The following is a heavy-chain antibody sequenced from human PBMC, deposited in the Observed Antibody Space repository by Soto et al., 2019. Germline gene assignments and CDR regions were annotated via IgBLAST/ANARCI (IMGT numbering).Heavy chain of an antibody. CDR3: ARGVTYSSSSDYYYYYGMDV. CDR1: GGSFSGYY. J-gene: IGHJ6*02. V-gene: IGHV4-34*01. CDR2: INHSGST. D-gene: IGHD6-6*01. Sequence: SETLSLTCAVYGGSFSGYYWSWIRQPPGKGLEWIGEINHSGSTNYNPSLKSRVTISVDTSKNQFSLKLSSVTAADTAVYYCARGVTYSSSSDYYYYYGMDVWGQGTTVTVSS.